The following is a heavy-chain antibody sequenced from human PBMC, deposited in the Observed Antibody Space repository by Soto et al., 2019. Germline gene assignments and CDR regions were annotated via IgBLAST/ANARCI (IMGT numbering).Heavy chain of an antibody. CDR2: INHSGST. D-gene: IGHD3-3*01. Sequence: SETLSLTCAVYGGSLNNYYWNWIRQPPGKGLEWIGEINHSGSTNYSPSLESRVTISVDTPKNQFSLKLTSVAAADTAVYYCARKLRLLGGNWLAPWDQGPLVTVST. CDR3: ARKLRLLGGNWLAP. CDR1: GGSLNNYY. V-gene: IGHV4-34*01. J-gene: IGHJ5*02.